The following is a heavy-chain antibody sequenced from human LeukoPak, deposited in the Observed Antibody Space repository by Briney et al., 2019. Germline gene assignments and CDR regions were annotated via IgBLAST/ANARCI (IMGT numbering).Heavy chain of an antibody. V-gene: IGHV4-28*01. CDR3: ARRGGYYGSGKTYWFDP. Sequence: PSETLSLTCAVSGYSISSNNWWAWIRQPPGKGLEWIGYIYYSGSTYYNPYDPSLTSRVTMSVDTSKNQFSLKLSSVTAADTAVYYCARRGGYYGSGKTYWFDPWGQGTLVTVSS. D-gene: IGHD3-10*01. J-gene: IGHJ5*02. CDR1: GYSISSNNW. CDR2: IYYSGST.